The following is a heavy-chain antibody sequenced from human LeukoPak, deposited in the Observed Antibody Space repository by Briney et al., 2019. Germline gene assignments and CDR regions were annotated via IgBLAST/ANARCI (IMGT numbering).Heavy chain of an antibody. Sequence: SETLSLTCTVSGGSISSSSYCWGWIRQPPGKGLEWIGNIYYSGRTYYNPSLKSRVTISVDTSKNQFSLKLSSVTAADTAVYYCARDVGYSSSSGAFDYWGQGTLVTVSS. V-gene: IGHV4-39*07. CDR3: ARDVGYSSSSGAFDY. D-gene: IGHD6-6*01. J-gene: IGHJ4*02. CDR2: IYYSGRT. CDR1: GGSISSSSYC.